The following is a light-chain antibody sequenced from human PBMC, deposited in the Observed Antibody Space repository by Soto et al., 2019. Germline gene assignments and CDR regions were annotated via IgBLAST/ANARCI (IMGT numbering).Light chain of an antibody. CDR1: SSDIGDYKY. V-gene: IGLV2-14*03. J-gene: IGLJ3*02. Sequence: QSALTQPASVSGSPGQSITISCTGTSSDIGDYKYVSWYQQLPGNSPKLIIYDVSDRPSGASNRFSGSKSGNTASLTISGLQAEDEADYYCSSYTITSSYWVFGGGTKLTVL. CDR2: DVS. CDR3: SSYTITSSYWV.